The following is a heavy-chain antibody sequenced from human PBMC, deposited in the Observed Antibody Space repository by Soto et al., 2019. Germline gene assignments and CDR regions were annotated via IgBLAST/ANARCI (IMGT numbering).Heavy chain of an antibody. Sequence: EVYLVESGGGLVQPGGSLRLSCAASGFSFSSYWMAWVRQAPGKGLEWVANIKRAGSESQYVDSVQGRFTISRDNAKNSLYLQMNSLRAEDTAVDYCAGLDYGADYGGQGTLVTVSS. CDR1: GFSFSSYW. V-gene: IGHV3-7*05. CDR2: IKRAGSES. J-gene: IGHJ4*02. CDR3: AGLDYGADY. D-gene: IGHD4-17*01.